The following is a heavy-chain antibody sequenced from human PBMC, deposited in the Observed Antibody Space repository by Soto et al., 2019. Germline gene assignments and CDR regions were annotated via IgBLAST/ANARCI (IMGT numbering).Heavy chain of an antibody. CDR1: GGTFSSYA. D-gene: IGHD3-10*01. CDR3: ARGGSGREKEYYGMDV. CDR2: IIPIFGTA. Sequence: QVQLVQSGAEVKKPGSSVKFSCKASGGTFSSYAISWVRQAPGQGLEWLGGIIPIFGTANYAQKFQGRVTITAEESTSTAYMERSSLRSEDTAVYYGARGGSGREKEYYGMDVWGQGTTVTVSS. J-gene: IGHJ6*02. V-gene: IGHV1-69*01.